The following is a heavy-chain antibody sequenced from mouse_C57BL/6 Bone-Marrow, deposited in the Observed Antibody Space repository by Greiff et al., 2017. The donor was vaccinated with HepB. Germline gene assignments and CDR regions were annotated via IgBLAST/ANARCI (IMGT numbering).Heavy chain of an antibody. V-gene: IGHV14-1*01. CDR3: TRLLYPLFDY. J-gene: IGHJ2*01. D-gene: IGHD2-12*01. CDR1: GFNIKVYY. Sequence: VQLQQSGAELVRPGASVKLSCTASGFNIKVYYMHWVKQRPEQGLEWIGRIDPEDGDTEYAPKFQGKATMTADTASNTAYLQLSSLTSEDTAVYYCTRLLYPLFDYWGQGTTLTVSS. CDR2: IDPEDGDT.